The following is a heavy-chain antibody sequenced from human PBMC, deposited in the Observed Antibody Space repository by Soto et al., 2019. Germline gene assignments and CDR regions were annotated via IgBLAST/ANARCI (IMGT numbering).Heavy chain of an antibody. Sequence: GGSLRLSCAASGFTFSSYGMHWVRQAPGKGLEWVAVIWYDGSNKYYADSVKGRFTISRDNSKNTLYLQMNSLRAEDTAVYYCARDTPNYGSGSYYNGPVDYWGQGTLVTVSS. J-gene: IGHJ4*02. CDR3: ARDTPNYGSGSYYNGPVDY. CDR1: GFTFSSYG. V-gene: IGHV3-33*01. CDR2: IWYDGSNK. D-gene: IGHD3-10*01.